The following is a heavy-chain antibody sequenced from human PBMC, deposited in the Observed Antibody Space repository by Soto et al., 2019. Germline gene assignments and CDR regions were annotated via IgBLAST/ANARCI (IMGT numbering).Heavy chain of an antibody. CDR2: IYPSDSDT. V-gene: IGHV5-51*01. J-gene: IGHJ3*02. D-gene: IGHD3-9*01. CDR1: GYTFTSYW. CDR3: ARPISDILTGYYAFDI. Sequence: PGESLKISCKASGYTFTSYWIGWVRQMPGKGLEWMGIIYPSDSDTRYSPSFQGQVTISADKSISTAYLQWSSLKASDTAMYYCARPISDILTGYYAFDIWGQGTMVTVSS.